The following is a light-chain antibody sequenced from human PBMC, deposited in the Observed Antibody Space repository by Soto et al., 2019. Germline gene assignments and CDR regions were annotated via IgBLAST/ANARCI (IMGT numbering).Light chain of an antibody. V-gene: IGLV1-51*01. CDR3: ATWDDSLTGEV. CDR2: DNN. J-gene: IGLJ2*01. CDR1: SSNIGNNY. Sequence: QSVLTQPPSVSAAPGQKGTISCSGSSSNIGNNYVSWYQQLPGTAPKLLIYDNNKRPSGIPDRFSGSKSGTSGTLDITGRQTGDEADYYCATWDDSLTGEVFGGGTKVTVL.